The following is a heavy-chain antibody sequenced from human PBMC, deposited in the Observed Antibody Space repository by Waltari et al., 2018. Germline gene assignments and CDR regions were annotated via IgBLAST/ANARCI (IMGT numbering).Heavy chain of an antibody. CDR2: INAGNGNT. CDR1: GYTFTSYA. CDR3: AREERVYYDSSGYHAFDI. V-gene: IGHV1-3*03. D-gene: IGHD3-22*01. Sequence: QVQLVQSGAEVKKPGASVKVSCKASGYTFTSYAMHWVRQAPGQRLEWMGWINAGNGNTKYSQEFQGRVTITRDTSASTAYMELSSLRSEDMAVYYCAREERVYYDSSGYHAFDIWGQGTMVTVSS. J-gene: IGHJ3*02.